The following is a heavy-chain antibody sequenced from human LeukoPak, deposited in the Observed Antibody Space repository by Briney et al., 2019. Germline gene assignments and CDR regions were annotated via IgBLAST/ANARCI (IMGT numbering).Heavy chain of an antibody. CDR1: GFIVSGKY. CDR2: LSGSGSSA. CDR3: AKGLTNLGDD. Sequence: GGSLRLSCAASGFIVSGKYMSWVRQAPGKGLEWVSGLSGSGSSAYYADSVKGRFTISRDNSKNTLYLQMNSLRPEDTAVYYCAKGLTNLGDDWGQGTLVTVSS. V-gene: IGHV3-23*01. J-gene: IGHJ4*02. D-gene: IGHD3-9*01.